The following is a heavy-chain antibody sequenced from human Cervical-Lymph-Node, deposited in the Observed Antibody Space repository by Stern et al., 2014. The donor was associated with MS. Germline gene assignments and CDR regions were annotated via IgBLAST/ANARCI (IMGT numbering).Heavy chain of an antibody. V-gene: IGHV3-73*01. D-gene: IGHD1-1*01. J-gene: IGHJ4*02. CDR3: ARLGYRDSFDY. CDR2: IRSKGNSYAT. CDR1: GFIFSDSA. Sequence: EVHLVESGGGLVQPGGSLKLSCVASGFIFSDSAMHWVRQAPGKGLEWVGRIRSKGNSYATAYAASLKGRFTISRDDSKNTAYLQMSSLKTEDTAVYYCARLGYRDSFDYWGQGTLVTVSS.